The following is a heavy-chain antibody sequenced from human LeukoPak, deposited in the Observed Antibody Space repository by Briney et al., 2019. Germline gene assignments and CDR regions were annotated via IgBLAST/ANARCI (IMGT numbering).Heavy chain of an antibody. V-gene: IGHV3-64D*06. D-gene: IGHD3-10*01. CDR3: VKDGAGSYYTYYFDY. CDR1: GFTFSRYA. J-gene: IGHJ4*02. CDR2: ISSNGGST. Sequence: GGSLRLSCSASGFTFSRYAMHWVRQAPGKGLEYVSAISSNGGSTYYADSVKGRFTISRDNYKNTLYLQMSSMRAGDTAVYYCVKDGAGSYYTYYFDYWGQGTLVTVSS.